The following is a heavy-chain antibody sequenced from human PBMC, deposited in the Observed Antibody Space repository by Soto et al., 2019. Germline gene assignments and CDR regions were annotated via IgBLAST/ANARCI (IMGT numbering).Heavy chain of an antibody. D-gene: IGHD3-10*01. CDR2: ISAYNGNT. Sequence: QVPLVQSGAEVKKPGASVKVSCKASGYTFTSYGISWVRQAPGQGLEWMGWISAYNGNTNYAQKLQGRVTMTTDTSTSTAYMELRSLRSDDTAVYYCARDQYYYGSGSYYNVPPFDYWGQGTLVTVSS. CDR3: ARDQYYYGSGSYYNVPPFDY. V-gene: IGHV1-18*01. J-gene: IGHJ4*02. CDR1: GYTFTSYG.